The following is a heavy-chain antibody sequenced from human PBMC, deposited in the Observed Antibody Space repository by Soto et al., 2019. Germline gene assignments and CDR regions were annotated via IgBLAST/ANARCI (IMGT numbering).Heavy chain of an antibody. D-gene: IGHD3-10*01. V-gene: IGHV3-9*03. CDR3: AKDMGRGSGSYIDAFDI. Sequence: EVQLVESGGGLVQPGRSLRLSCAASGFTFDDYAMHWVRQAPGKGLEWVSGISWNSGSIGYADSVKGRFTISRDNAKNSLYLQMNSLRAEDMALYYCAKDMGRGSGSYIDAFDIWGQGTMVTVSS. CDR1: GFTFDDYA. CDR2: ISWNSGSI. J-gene: IGHJ3*02.